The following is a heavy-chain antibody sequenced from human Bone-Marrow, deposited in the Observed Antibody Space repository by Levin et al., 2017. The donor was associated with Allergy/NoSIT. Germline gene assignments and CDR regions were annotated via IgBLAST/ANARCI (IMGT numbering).Heavy chain of an antibody. CDR1: GFTFSSYA. D-gene: IGHD3-22*01. CDR3: AKDPWEYYYDSSAQGYFDY. V-gene: IGHV3-23*01. Sequence: GESLKISCAASGFTFSSYAMSWVRQAPGKGLEWVSAISGSGGSTYYADSVKGRFTISRDNSKNTLYLQMNSLRAEDTAVYYCAKDPWEYYYDSSAQGYFDYWGQGTLVTVSS. J-gene: IGHJ4*02. CDR2: ISGSGGST.